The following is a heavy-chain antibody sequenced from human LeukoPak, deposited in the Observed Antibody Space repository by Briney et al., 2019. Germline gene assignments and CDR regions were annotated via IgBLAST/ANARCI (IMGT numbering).Heavy chain of an antibody. CDR2: IYSGGST. CDR1: GFTVSSNY. CDR3: ARHGSITMVRGRLRYYYMDV. J-gene: IGHJ6*03. V-gene: IGHV3-53*01. D-gene: IGHD3-10*01. Sequence: GGSLRLSCAAYGFTVSSNYMSWVRQAPGKGLEWVSVIYSGGSTYYADSVKCRFTISRDNSKNTLYLQMNSLRAEDSAVYYCARHGSITMVRGRLRYYYMDVWGKGTTVTISS.